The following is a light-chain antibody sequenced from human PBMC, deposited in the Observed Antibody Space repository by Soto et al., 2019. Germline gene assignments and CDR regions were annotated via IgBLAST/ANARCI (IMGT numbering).Light chain of an antibody. CDR1: SGHSRYA. V-gene: IGLV4-69*01. CDR2: LNSDGSH. CDR3: QTWDTGIRVV. J-gene: IGLJ2*01. Sequence: QLVLTQSPSASASLGASVKLTCTLNSGHSRYAIAWHQQQPEKGPRYLMKLNSDGSHSKGDGIPGRFSGSSSGAARYRTISSLQSEDEAAYYGQTWDTGIRVVFGGGTKVNVL.